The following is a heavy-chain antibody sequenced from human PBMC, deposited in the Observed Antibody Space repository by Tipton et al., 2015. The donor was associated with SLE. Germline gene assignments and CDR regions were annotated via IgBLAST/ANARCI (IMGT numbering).Heavy chain of an antibody. CDR1: GFTFSSYL. V-gene: IGHV3-74*01. J-gene: IGHJ6*03. D-gene: IGHD3-3*01. CDR3: ARDGGRFLGYYYYMDV. CDR2: INSDGSST. Sequence: SLRLSCAASGFTFSSYLMHWVRQAPGKGLVWVSRINSDGSSTNYADSVKGRFTISRDNAKNTLYLLMNSLRAEDTAVYYCARDGGRFLGYYYYMDVWGKGTTVTVSS.